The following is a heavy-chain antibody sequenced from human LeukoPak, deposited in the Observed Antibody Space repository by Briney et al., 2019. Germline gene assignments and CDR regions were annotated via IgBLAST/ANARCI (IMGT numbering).Heavy chain of an antibody. J-gene: IGHJ6*02. Sequence: PGGSLRLPCSASGFTFSRYGMHWVRQAPGKGLEYVSAIVSNGDSTYYADSVKGRFTISRDNAKNTLYLQMSSLRPDDTAVYYCVNPGWYYDSSGYSYYYGMDVWGQGTTVTVSS. CDR3: VNPGWYYDSSGYSYYYGMDV. CDR1: GFTFSRYG. D-gene: IGHD3-22*01. CDR2: IVSNGDST. V-gene: IGHV3-64D*09.